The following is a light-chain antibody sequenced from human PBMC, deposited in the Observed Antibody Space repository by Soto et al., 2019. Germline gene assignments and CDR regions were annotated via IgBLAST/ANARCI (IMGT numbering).Light chain of an antibody. V-gene: IGKV1-39*01. J-gene: IGKJ1*01. CDR3: QQSYSTWT. Sequence: EIQMTQSPSSLSASVGDRVTITCRASQSISSYLNWYQQKPGKAPKLLIYAASSLQSGVPSRFSGSGSGTDFTLTISSLQPEDVATYYWQQSYSTWTFGQGTKVEIK. CDR1: QSISSY. CDR2: AAS.